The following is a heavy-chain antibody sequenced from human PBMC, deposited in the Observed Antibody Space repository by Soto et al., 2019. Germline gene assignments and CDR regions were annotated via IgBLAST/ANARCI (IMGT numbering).Heavy chain of an antibody. CDR2: INSDGSST. D-gene: IGHD3-9*01. CDR3: ARDRGYYDILTGYSGGMDV. Sequence: GGSLRLSCAASEFTFSSYWMHWVRQAPGKGLVWVSRINSDGSSTSYADSVKGRFTISRDNAKNTLYLQMNSLRAEDTAVYYCARDRGYYDILTGYSGGMDVWGQGTTVTVSS. V-gene: IGHV3-74*01. J-gene: IGHJ6*02. CDR1: EFTFSSYW.